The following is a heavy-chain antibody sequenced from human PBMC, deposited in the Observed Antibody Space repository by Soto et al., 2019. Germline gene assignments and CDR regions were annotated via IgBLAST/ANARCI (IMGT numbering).Heavy chain of an antibody. D-gene: IGHD7-27*01. V-gene: IGHV4-39*07. CDR3: ASYKTGDEVDYFDY. J-gene: IGHJ4*02. CDR2: IYYSGST. CDR1: GGSISSSSYY. Sequence: SETLSLTCTVSGGSISSSSYYWGWIRQPPGKGLEWIGSIYYSGSTYYNPSLKSRVTISVDTSKNQFSLKLSSVTAADTAVYYCASYKTGDEVDYFDYWGQGTLVTVSS.